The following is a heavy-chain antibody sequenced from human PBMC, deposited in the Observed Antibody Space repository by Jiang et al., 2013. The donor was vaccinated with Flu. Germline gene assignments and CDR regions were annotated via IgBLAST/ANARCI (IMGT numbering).Heavy chain of an antibody. CDR1: GYSISSGYY. J-gene: IGHJ4*02. CDR3: ATYDILTEPFFDY. V-gene: IGHV4-38-2*01. CDR2: IYHSGST. D-gene: IGHD3-9*01. Sequence: PGLVKPSETLSLTCAVSGYSISSGYYWGWIRQPPGKGLEWIGSIYHSGSTYYNPSLKSRVTISVDTSKNQFSLKLSSVTAADTAVYYCATYDILTEPFFDYWGQGTLVTVSS.